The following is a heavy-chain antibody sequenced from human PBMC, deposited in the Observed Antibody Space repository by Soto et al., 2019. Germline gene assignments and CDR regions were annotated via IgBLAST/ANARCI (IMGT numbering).Heavy chain of an antibody. CDR2: ISGSGTTA. CDR1: GFVFSSYA. D-gene: IGHD6-19*01. Sequence: EVQLLESGGGLVQPEGSLRLSCAASGFVFSSYAMSWVRQAPGKGLEWVSAISGSGTTAYYADSVKGRFIFSRDNPKNTMYLQMNSLRAEDTAVYFCAKTTDGWFSAFEIWGQGTVVTVSS. CDR3: AKTTDGWFSAFEI. V-gene: IGHV3-23*01. J-gene: IGHJ3*02.